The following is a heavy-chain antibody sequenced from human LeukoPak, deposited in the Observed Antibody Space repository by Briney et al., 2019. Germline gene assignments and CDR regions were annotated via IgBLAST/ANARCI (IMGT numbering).Heavy chain of an antibody. CDR2: ISSGSSYI. Sequence: GGSLRLSCAASGFTFSSYSMNWVRQAPGKGLEWVSSISSGSSYILYADSVKGRFTISRDNAKNSLYLQMNSLRAEDTAVYYCARVKGNYYDTSGPLDYWGHGTLVTVSS. D-gene: IGHD3-22*01. CDR1: GFTFSSYS. CDR3: ARVKGNYYDTSGPLDY. J-gene: IGHJ4*01. V-gene: IGHV3-21*01.